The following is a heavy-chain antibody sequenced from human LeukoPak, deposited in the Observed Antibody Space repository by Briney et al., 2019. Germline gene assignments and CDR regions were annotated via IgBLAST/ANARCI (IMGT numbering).Heavy chain of an antibody. CDR2: IKEDGSDK. J-gene: IGHJ4*02. D-gene: IGHD5-24*01. V-gene: IGHV3-7*03. CDR1: GFTFSTYW. CDR3: ARDRGWLQFDY. Sequence: AGGSLRLSCTASGFTFSTYWISWVRQAPGKGLEWVANIKEDGSDKYYVDSVKGRFTISRDNVKSSLYLQMNSLRAEDTAVYYCARDRGWLQFDYWGQGTLVTVSS.